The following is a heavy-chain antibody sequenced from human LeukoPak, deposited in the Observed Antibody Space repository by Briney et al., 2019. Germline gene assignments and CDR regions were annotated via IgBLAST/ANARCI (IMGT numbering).Heavy chain of an antibody. CDR3: ARDKNPYDFWSGYFQGNAFDI. CDR2: ISSSSSYI. CDR1: GFTFSSYS. J-gene: IGHJ3*02. Sequence: GGSLRLSCAASGFTFSSYSMNWVRQAPGKGLEWVSSISSSSSYIYYADSVKGRFTISRDNAKNSLYLQMNSLRAEDTAVYYCARDKNPYDFWSGYFQGNAFDIWGQGTMVTVSS. V-gene: IGHV3-21*01. D-gene: IGHD3-3*01.